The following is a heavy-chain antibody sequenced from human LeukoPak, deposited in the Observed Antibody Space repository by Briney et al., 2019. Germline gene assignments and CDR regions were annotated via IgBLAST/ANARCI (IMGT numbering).Heavy chain of an antibody. CDR3: ARAMSTFGGVRNYFDS. CDR1: GFTFSTFA. Sequence: GGSLRLSCAASGFTFSTFAMTWVRQAPGMGLEWVSYVSDTGADTYYADSVRGRFTISRDNSNNTLYLQMNSLRAEDTAVYYCARAMSTFGGVRNYFDSWGQGTLVTVSS. CDR2: VSDTGADT. D-gene: IGHD3-16*01. J-gene: IGHJ4*02. V-gene: IGHV3-23*01.